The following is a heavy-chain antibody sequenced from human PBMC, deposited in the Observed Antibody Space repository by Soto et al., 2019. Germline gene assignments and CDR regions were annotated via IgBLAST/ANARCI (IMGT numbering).Heavy chain of an antibody. CDR1: GGSISSYY. J-gene: IGHJ4*02. CDR3: ARDSSSGYSYYFDY. D-gene: IGHD6-19*01. V-gene: IGHV4-59*01. Sequence: SETLSLTCTVSGGSISSYYWSWIRQPPGKGLEWIGYIYYSGSTNYNPSLKSRVTISVDTSKNQFSLKLSSVTAADTAVYYCARDSSSGYSYYFDYWGQGTLATVSS. CDR2: IYYSGST.